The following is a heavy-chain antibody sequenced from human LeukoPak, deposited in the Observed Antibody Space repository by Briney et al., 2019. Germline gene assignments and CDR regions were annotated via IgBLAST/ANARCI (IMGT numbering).Heavy chain of an antibody. V-gene: IGHV4-31*03. CDR3: ARDSYYPGGYYFDY. CDR2: IYYSGST. Sequence: SETLSLTCTVSGGSISSGGYYWSWIRQHPGKGLEWIGYIYYSGSTYYNPSLKSRVTISVDTPKNQFSLKLSSVTAADTAVYYCARDSYYPGGYYFDYWGQGTLVTVSS. CDR1: GGSISSGGYY. J-gene: IGHJ4*02. D-gene: IGHD1-26*01.